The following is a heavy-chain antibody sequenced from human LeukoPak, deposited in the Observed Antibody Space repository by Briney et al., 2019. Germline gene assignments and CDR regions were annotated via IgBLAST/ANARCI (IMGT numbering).Heavy chain of an antibody. CDR1: GFTFSSYS. D-gene: IGHD4-17*01. V-gene: IGHV3-48*02. Sequence: PGGSLRLSCAASGFTFSSYSMNWVRQAPGKGLEWVSYISSRSTSIYYANSVRGRFTISRDNAKNSLYLQMNSLRDKDTAVYSCARARDGDDHPGDYWGQGTLVTVSS. CDR2: ISSRSTSI. J-gene: IGHJ4*02. CDR3: ARARDGDDHPGDY.